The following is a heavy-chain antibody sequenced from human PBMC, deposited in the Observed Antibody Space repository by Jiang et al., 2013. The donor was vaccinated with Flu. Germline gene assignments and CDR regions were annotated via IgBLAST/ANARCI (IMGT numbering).Heavy chain of an antibody. D-gene: IGHD1-26*01. CDR3: ARSGHYLYFHH. CDR1: GYPFDSYG. Sequence: SGAEVKKPGASVKVSCKSSGYPFDSYGIAWVRQAPGRGLEWMGWISTSSGNTRFAQRFQDRVTLTTDTSTSTVYMELRSLKSDDTAVYYCARSGHYLYFHHWGQGTPVTVSS. CDR2: ISTSSGNT. J-gene: IGHJ1*01. V-gene: IGHV1-18*01.